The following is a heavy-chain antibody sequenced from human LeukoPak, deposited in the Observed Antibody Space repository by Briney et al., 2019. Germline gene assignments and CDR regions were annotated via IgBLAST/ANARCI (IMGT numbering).Heavy chain of an antibody. J-gene: IGHJ4*02. CDR1: GGSVSSSYY. D-gene: IGHD3-10*01. V-gene: IGHV4-39*01. CDR2: IYYSGST. CDR3: AKFASRAMVRGVITLLDY. Sequence: SETLSLTCSVSGGSVSSSYYWGWIRQPPGKRLEWIGSIYYSGSTYYSPSLKSRVTISVDTSKNQFSLKLSSVTAADTAVYYCAKFASRAMVRGVITLLDYWGQGTLVTVSS.